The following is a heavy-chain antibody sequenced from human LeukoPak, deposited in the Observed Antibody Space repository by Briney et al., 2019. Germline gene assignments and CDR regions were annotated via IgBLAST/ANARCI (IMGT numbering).Heavy chain of an antibody. J-gene: IGHJ3*02. CDR1: GFTFDDYG. Sequence: GGSLRLSCAASGFTFDDYGMTWVRQAPGKGLEWVSSINWNGGSTGYADSVRGRFTISRDNAKISLYLQMNSLRGEDTAVYYCVRVKYYDFWSGNDAFDMWGQGTMVTVSS. D-gene: IGHD3-3*01. CDR2: INWNGGST. V-gene: IGHV3-20*04. CDR3: VRVKYYDFWSGNDAFDM.